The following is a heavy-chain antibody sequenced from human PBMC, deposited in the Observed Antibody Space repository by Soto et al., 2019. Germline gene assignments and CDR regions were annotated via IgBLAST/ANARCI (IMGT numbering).Heavy chain of an antibody. Sequence: QVQLQESGPGLVKPSQTMSLTCTVSGGSISSDGHYWHWVRQHPEKGLEWIAYISYSGSTFHNPYLKCRVTISTDKSKNQFSLTLSSVTAADTAVCYCAKFGREAFDVWGQGTAVTVSS. J-gene: IGHJ3*01. CDR2: ISYSGST. V-gene: IGHV4-31*03. D-gene: IGHD3-3*01. CDR3: AKFGREAFDV. CDR1: GGSISSDGHY.